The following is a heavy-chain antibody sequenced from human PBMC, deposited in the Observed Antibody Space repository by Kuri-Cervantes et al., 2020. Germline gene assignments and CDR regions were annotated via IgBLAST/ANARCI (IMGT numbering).Heavy chain of an antibody. Sequence: LSLTCAASGFTFSTYWMSWVRQAPGRGLEWVANIKEGGSVKNYVDSVKGRFTISRDNAKNSLYLQMNSLRAEDTAVYYCARGRTTVPYYYYGMDVWGQGTTVTVSS. CDR2: IKEGGSVK. D-gene: IGHD4-17*01. CDR1: GFTFSTYW. J-gene: IGHJ6*02. CDR3: ARGRTTVPYYYYGMDV. V-gene: IGHV3-7*01.